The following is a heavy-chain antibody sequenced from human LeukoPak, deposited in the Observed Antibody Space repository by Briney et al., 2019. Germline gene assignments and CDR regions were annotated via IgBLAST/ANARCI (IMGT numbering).Heavy chain of an antibody. J-gene: IGHJ4*02. D-gene: IGHD1-26*01. V-gene: IGHV3-48*04. CDR3: ATGGSYYSFEY. CDR1: GFTFSSYS. CDR2: ISSHGSTI. Sequence: PGGSLRLSCAASGFTFSSYSMNWVRQAPGKGLEWVSYISSHGSTIYYADSVKGRFSISRENAKNSLYLHMNSLRVEDTAVYYCATGGSYYSFEYWGQGTLVTVSS.